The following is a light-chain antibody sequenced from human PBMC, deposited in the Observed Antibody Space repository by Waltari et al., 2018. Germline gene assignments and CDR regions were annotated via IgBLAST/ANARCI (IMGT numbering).Light chain of an antibody. J-gene: IGKJ2*01. CDR2: SAS. Sequence: DIQMTQSTSSLPASVGASVTITCRASQSMRHYLNWYHQKPGKAPNLLISSASNLQSGVPSRFSGSGSGTDFTLTISSLQPEDFGDYYCQQSYNIPFTFGQGTKLHFK. CDR1: QSMRHY. V-gene: IGKV1-39*01. CDR3: QQSYNIPFT.